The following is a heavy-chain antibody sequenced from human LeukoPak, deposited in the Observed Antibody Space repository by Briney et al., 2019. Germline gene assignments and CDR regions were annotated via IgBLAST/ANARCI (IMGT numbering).Heavy chain of an antibody. CDR1: GGSISSYY. Sequence: SETLSLTCTVSGGSISSYYWSWIRQPAGKGLEWIGRIYTSGSTNYNPSLRSRVTMSVDTSKNQFSLKLSSVTAADTAVYYCARGRLPGIAASGNLYYYYMDVWSKGTTVTVSS. V-gene: IGHV4-4*07. CDR3: ARGRLPGIAASGNLYYYYMDV. CDR2: IYTSGST. D-gene: IGHD6-13*01. J-gene: IGHJ6*03.